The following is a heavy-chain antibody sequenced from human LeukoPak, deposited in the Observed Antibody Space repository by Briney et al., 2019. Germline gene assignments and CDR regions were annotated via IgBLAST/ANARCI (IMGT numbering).Heavy chain of an antibody. V-gene: IGHV3-33*01. CDR2: IWYDGSNK. CDR3: ARTYSTHRHMDV. J-gene: IGHJ6*02. Sequence: GGSLRLSCAASGFTFRSYGMHWVRQAPGKGLEWVAVIWYDGSNKYYADSVKGRFTISRDNSKNTLYLQMNSLRAEDTAVYYCARTYSTHRHMDVWGQGTTVTVSS. D-gene: IGHD6-13*01. CDR1: GFTFRSYG.